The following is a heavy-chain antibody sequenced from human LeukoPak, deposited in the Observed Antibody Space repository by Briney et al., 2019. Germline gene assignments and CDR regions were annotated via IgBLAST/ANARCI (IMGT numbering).Heavy chain of an antibody. CDR3: ARVPYNWKKGSFDP. CDR2: INDSGST. V-gene: IGHV4-34*01. CDR1: DGSFSGYY. J-gene: IGHJ5*02. D-gene: IGHD1-20*01. Sequence: SETLSLTCAVYDGSFSGYYWNWIRQPPGKGLEWIGEINDSGSTNYNPSLKSRVTISADTSKKQFSLKLSSVTAADTAVYYCARVPYNWKKGSFDPWGQGTLVTVSS.